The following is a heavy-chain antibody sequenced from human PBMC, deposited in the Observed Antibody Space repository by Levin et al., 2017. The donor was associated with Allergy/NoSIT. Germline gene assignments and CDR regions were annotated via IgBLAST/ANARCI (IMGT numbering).Heavy chain of an antibody. CDR1: GFTFSDYY. V-gene: IGHV3-11*03. J-gene: IGHJ4*02. D-gene: IGHD3-10*01. CDR3: ASGGGSGSYYHLDY. Sequence: GGSLRLSCAASGFTFSDYYMSWIRQAPGKGLEWVSYISSSSSYTNYADSVKGRFTISRDNAKNSLYLQMNSLRAEDTAVYYCASGGGSGSYYHLDYWGQGTLVTVSS. CDR2: ISSSSSYT.